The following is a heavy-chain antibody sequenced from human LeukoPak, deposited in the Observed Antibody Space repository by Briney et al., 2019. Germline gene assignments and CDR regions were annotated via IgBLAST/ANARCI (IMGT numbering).Heavy chain of an antibody. CDR3: ARDPSGYFNY. CDR1: GGSFSGYY. CDR2: INHSGST. Sequence: SETLSLTCAVYGGSFSGYYWSWIRQPPGKGLEWIGEINHSGSTNYNPSLKSRVTISVDTSKNQYSLKLSSVTAADTAVYYCARDPSGYFNYWGQGTLATVSS. D-gene: IGHD3-22*01. J-gene: IGHJ4*02. V-gene: IGHV4-34*01.